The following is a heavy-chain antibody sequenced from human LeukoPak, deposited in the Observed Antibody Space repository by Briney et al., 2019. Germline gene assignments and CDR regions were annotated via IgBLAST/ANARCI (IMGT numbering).Heavy chain of an antibody. J-gene: IGHJ5*02. Sequence: ASVTVSCKASGYTFTDYYIHWVRQAPGQGLEWMGWINTNSGGTKYVQKFQGRVTMTRDTSISTAYMELSSLSSDDTAVYYCATSRYSGSSLYHWGQGTLVTVSS. D-gene: IGHD1-26*01. CDR3: ATSRYSGSSLYH. V-gene: IGHV1-2*02. CDR2: INTNSGGT. CDR1: GYTFTDYY.